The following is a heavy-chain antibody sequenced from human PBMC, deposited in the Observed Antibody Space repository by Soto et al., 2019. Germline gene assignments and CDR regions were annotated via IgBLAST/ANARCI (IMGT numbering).Heavy chain of an antibody. D-gene: IGHD6-6*01. CDR1: GFTFSSYA. J-gene: IGHJ4*02. CDR2: ISGSGGST. Sequence: EVQLLESGGGLVQPGGSLRLSCAASGFTFSSYAMSWVRQAPGKGLEWVSAISGSGGSTYYADSVKGRFTISRDNSKNTLYLQMNSLRAEDTAVYYCAKDRIAARPGGSGPGFYFDYWGQGTLVTVSS. V-gene: IGHV3-23*01. CDR3: AKDRIAARPGGSGPGFYFDY.